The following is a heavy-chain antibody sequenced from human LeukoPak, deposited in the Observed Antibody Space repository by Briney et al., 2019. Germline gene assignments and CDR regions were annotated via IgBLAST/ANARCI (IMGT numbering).Heavy chain of an antibody. CDR2: IWYDGSND. Sequence: GGSLRLSCEASGFTFSAYAMTWVRQAPGKGLEWVAVIWYDGSNDYYANSVKGRFAISRDNSKNTVYLQMNSLRAEDTAVYYCAREADCSGGNCYRGAFDIWGQGTMITVSS. CDR1: GFTFSAYA. D-gene: IGHD2-15*01. V-gene: IGHV3-33*07. J-gene: IGHJ3*02. CDR3: AREADCSGGNCYRGAFDI.